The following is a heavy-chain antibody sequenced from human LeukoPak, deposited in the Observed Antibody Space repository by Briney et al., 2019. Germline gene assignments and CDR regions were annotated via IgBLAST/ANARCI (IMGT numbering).Heavy chain of an antibody. CDR3: ARCYSSSWYGGSDYFDY. CDR2: IYYSGST. D-gene: IGHD6-13*01. J-gene: IGHJ4*02. Sequence: SETLSLTCTVSGGSISSGGYYWSWIRQHPGKGLEWIGYIYYSGSTYYNPSLKSRVTISVDTSKNQFSLKLSSVTAADTAVYYCARCYSSSWYGGSDYFDYWGQGTLVTVSS. V-gene: IGHV4-31*03. CDR1: GGSISSGGYY.